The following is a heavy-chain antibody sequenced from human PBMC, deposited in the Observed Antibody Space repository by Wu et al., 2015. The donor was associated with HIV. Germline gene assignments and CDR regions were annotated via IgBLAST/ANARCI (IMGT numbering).Heavy chain of an antibody. CDR2: INPSGGST. V-gene: IGHV1-46*01. Sequence: QVQLVQSGAEVKKPGASVKVSCKASGYTFTSYYMHWVRQAPGQGLEWMGIINPSGGSTSYAQKFQGRVTMTRDTSTSTVYMELSSLRSEDTAVYYCARVWGSKGAFDIWGQGDNGHRLF. D-gene: IGHD7-27*01. J-gene: IGHJ3*02. CDR1: GYTFTSYY. CDR3: ARVWGSKGAFDI.